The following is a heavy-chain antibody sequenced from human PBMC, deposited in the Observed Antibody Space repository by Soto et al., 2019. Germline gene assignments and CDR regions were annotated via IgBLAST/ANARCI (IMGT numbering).Heavy chain of an antibody. J-gene: IGHJ6*02. CDR1: GFTFSSYS. CDR3: ARDRGGPPQRYYYGMDV. CDR2: ISNSSSTI. V-gene: IGHV3-48*02. D-gene: IGHD2-15*01. Sequence: GGSLRLSCAASGFTFSSYSMNWVRQAPGKGLEWVSYISNSSSTIYYADSVKGRFTISRDNAKNSLYLQMNSLRDEDTAVYYCARDRGGPPQRYYYGMDVWGQGTTVTVSS.